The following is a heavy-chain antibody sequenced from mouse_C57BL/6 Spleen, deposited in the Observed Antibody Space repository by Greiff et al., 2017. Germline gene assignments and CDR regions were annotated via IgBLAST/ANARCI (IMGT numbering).Heavy chain of an antibody. CDR1: GFSLSTFGMG. CDR2: IWWDDDK. D-gene: IGHD2-10*02. CDR3: ARTSYGNYDY. Sequence: QVTLQESGPGILQPSPTLSLTCSFSGFSLSTFGMGVGWIRQPSGKGLEWLAHIWWDDDKYYNPSLKSRLTISKDTSKNQVFLMIAHVDTADTATYYCARTSYGNYDYWGQGTTLTVSS. J-gene: IGHJ2*01. V-gene: IGHV8-8*01.